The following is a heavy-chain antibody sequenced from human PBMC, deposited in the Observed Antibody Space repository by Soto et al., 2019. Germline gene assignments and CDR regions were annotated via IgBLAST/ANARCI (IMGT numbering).Heavy chain of an antibody. V-gene: IGHV3-21*01. D-gene: IGHD5-12*01. Sequence: GGSLRLSCAASGFTFSSYSMNWVGQAPGKGLEWVSSISSSSSYIYYADSVKGRFTISRDNAKNSLYLQMNSLRAEDTAVYYCARDSGYDYDYFDPWGQGTLVTVSS. J-gene: IGHJ4*02. CDR1: GFTFSSYS. CDR2: ISSSSSYI. CDR3: ARDSGYDYDYFDP.